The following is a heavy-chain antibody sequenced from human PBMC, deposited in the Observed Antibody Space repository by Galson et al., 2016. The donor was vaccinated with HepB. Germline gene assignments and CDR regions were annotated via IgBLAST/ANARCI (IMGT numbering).Heavy chain of an antibody. V-gene: IGHV6-1*01. CDR3: ARDLGSSWYFDL. J-gene: IGHJ2*01. CDR2: TYYRVSWQT. Sequence: CAISGDSVTNYSAAWNWIRHSSSRGLEWLGRTYYRVSWQTDYASSLQSRIAIIPDTSKNQFSLQLTSVTPEDTAIYYCARDLGSSWYFDLWGRGTLVTVSS. CDR1: GDSVTNYSAA. D-gene: IGHD3-10*01.